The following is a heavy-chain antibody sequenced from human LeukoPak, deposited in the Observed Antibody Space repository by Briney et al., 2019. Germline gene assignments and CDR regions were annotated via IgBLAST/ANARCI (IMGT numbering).Heavy chain of an antibody. J-gene: IGHJ3*02. CDR1: GFTVSSNY. CDR2: IYSGGST. CDR3: ASSLTVDAFDI. Sequence: GGSLRLSCAASGFTVSSNYMSWVRQAPGKGLEWVSVIYSGGSTYYAGSVKGRFTISRDNSKDTLYLQMNSLRAEDTAVYYCASSLTVDAFDIWGQGTMVTVSS. D-gene: IGHD4-17*01. V-gene: IGHV3-53*01.